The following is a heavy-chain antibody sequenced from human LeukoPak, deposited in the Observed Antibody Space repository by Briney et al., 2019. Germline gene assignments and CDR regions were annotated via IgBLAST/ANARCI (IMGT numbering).Heavy chain of an antibody. CDR1: GGSISSYY. V-gene: IGHV4-59*01. D-gene: IGHD4-11*01. CDR3: ARYRGKTTVSSLDWFDP. J-gene: IGHJ5*02. Sequence: PSETLSLTCTVSGGSISSYYWSWIRQPPGKGLEWIGYIYYSVSTKYNPSLKSRVTISVDTSKNQFSLKLSSVTAADTAVYYCARYRGKTTVSSLDWFDPWGQGTLVTVSS. CDR2: IYYSVST.